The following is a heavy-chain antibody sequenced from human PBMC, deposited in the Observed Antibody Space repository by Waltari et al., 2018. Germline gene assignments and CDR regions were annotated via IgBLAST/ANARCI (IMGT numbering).Heavy chain of an antibody. J-gene: IGHJ4*02. Sequence: QVQLQESGPGLVKPSQTLSLTCTVSGGSISSGSYYWSWIRQPAGKGLGWIGRIYTSGSTNYTPSLKVRVTISVDTSKNQFSLKLSSVTAADTAVYDCAREGFWSGPPLYWGQGTLVTVSS. D-gene: IGHD3-3*01. CDR2: IYTSGST. CDR1: GGSISSGSYY. CDR3: AREGFWSGPPLY. V-gene: IGHV4-61*02.